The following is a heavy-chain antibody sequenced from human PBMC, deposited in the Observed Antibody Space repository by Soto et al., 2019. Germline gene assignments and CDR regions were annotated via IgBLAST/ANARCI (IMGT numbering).Heavy chain of an antibody. J-gene: IGHJ6*03. CDR1: GFSFSTFP. CDR3: ARAPDYYYFYMDV. Sequence: EVQLLESGGALVQPGGSLRLSCAASGFSFSTFPMIWVRQAPGKGLEWVSAISGSGGGVYFADSVKGRFTISRDNSKNTLLLQMNSLRAEDTAVYFCARAPDYYYFYMDVWGKGTTVIVSS. V-gene: IGHV3-23*01. CDR2: ISGSGGGV.